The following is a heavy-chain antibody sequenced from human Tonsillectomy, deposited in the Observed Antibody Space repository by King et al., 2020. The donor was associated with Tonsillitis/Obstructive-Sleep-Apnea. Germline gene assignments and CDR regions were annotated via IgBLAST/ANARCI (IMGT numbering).Heavy chain of an antibody. J-gene: IGHJ4*02. CDR2: IYPGDSDT. Sequence: QLVQSGAEVKKPGESLKVSCKGSGYSFTNYWIGWVRQMPGKGLEWMGIIYPGDSDTRYIPSFQGQDTIQPDKSISTAYLQWSSLKASDSAMYYCARQNIVARQRHFDYWGQGTLVTVSS. V-gene: IGHV5-51*01. CDR3: ARQNIVARQRHFDY. D-gene: IGHD2/OR15-2a*01. CDR1: GYSFTNYW.